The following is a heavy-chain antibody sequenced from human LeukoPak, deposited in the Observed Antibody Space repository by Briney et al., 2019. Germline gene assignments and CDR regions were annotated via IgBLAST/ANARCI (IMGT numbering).Heavy chain of an antibody. CDR2: INSDGSST. CDR3: AGPPQAGPFDH. D-gene: IGHD6-19*01. CDR1: GFTFSSYW. Sequence: GGSLRLSCAASGFTFSSYWMHWVRQAPGKGLVWVSRINSDGSSTSYADSVKGRFTISRDNAKNTLYLQMNSLRAEDTAVYYCAGPPQAGPFDHWGQGTLVTVSS. V-gene: IGHV3-74*01. J-gene: IGHJ4*02.